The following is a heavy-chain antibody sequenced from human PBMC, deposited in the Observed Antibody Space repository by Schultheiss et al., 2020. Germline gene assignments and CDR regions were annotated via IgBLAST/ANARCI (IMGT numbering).Heavy chain of an antibody. J-gene: IGHJ6*02. CDR1: GGSISSYY. D-gene: IGHD6-19*01. V-gene: IGHV4-59*08. CDR2: IYYSGST. CDR3: ARLGSSGWYVGDYYYYGMEV. Sequence: SETLSLTCTVSGGSISSYYWSWIRQPPGKGLEWIGYIYYSGSTNYNPSLKSRVTMSVDTSQNQFSLHLNSVTATDTAVYYCARLGSSGWYVGDYYYYGMEVWGQGTTVAVSS.